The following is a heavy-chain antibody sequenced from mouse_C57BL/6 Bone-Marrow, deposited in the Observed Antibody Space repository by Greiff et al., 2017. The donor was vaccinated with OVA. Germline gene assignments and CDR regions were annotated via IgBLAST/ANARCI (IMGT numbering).Heavy chain of an antibody. CDR3: ARSEDGYPLWYFDV. D-gene: IGHD2-3*01. J-gene: IGHJ1*03. V-gene: IGHV1-63*01. CDR1: GYTFTNYW. CDR2: IFPGGGYN. Sequence: VQLQQSGAELVRPGTSVKMSCKASGYTFTNYWIGWAKQRPGHGLEWIGDIFPGGGYNNYNEKFKGKATLTADKSSSTAYMQFSSLTSEDSAIYYCARSEDGYPLWYFDVWGTGTTVTVSS.